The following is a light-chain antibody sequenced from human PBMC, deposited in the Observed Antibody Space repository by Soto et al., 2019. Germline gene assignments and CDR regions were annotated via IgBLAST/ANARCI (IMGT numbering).Light chain of an antibody. J-gene: IGKJ5*01. CDR3: QYRST. CDR1: QTINC. Sequence: EIVLTQSPATLSLSPGERVTLSCRASQTINCLAWYQHKPGQPPRLLIDDVSNRATGIPARFSGGGSGTDFTLTLSSLEPEDFAVYYCQYRSTFGQGTRLEIK. V-gene: IGKV3-11*01. CDR2: DVS.